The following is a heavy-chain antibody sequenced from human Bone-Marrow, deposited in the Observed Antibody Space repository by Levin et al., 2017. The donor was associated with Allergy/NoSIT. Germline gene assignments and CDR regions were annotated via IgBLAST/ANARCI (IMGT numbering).Heavy chain of an antibody. V-gene: IGHV1-2*06. D-gene: IGHD3-16*01. J-gene: IGHJ4*02. CDR1: GYIFTGHS. CDR2: INPSSGTT. CDR3: ARERMLYLDF. Sequence: ASVKVSCMASGYIFTGHSMHWVRQAPGQGLEWMGRINPSSGTTNYAQKFQGRVTMTRDTSFNTAYLELGRLRPDDTALYFCARERMLYLDFWGQGTLVTVSS.